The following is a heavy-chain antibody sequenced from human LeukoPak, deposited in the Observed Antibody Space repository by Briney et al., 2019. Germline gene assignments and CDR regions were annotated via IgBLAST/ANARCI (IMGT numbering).Heavy chain of an antibody. CDR1: GFTFSSYS. V-gene: IGHV3-21*01. J-gene: IGHJ4*02. CDR3: TADVPNDDGDCVPIDY. D-gene: IGHD4-17*01. CDR2: ISSSSSYI. Sequence: PGGSLRLSCAASGFTFSSYSMNWVRQAPGKGLEWVSSISSSSSYIYYADSVKGRFTISRDNAKNSLYLQMNSLRAEDTAVYYCTADVPNDDGDCVPIDYWGQGTLVTVSS.